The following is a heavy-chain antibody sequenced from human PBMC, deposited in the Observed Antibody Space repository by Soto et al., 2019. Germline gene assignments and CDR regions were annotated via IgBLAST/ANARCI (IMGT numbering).Heavy chain of an antibody. CDR3: AVRYCIINVCLIPGVFATDV. V-gene: IGHV1-18*01. J-gene: IGHJ6*04. D-gene: IGHD2-8*01. CDR1: GYTFTRFG. Sequence: QVQLVQSGTEVKKPGASVKVSCKASGYTFTRFGINWVRQAPGQGLEWMGWISPYNGNTNYAQKFQDRVTMTTDTATGTDYMELRSLMCDDTAVYYCAVRYCIINVCLIPGVFATDVWGKGTTVVVSS. CDR2: ISPYNGNT.